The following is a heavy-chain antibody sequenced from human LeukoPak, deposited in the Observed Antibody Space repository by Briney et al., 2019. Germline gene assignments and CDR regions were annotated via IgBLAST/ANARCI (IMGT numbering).Heavy chain of an antibody. D-gene: IGHD5-12*01. V-gene: IGHV3-30*18. CDR3: AKVGVATEYYYYYYGMDV. J-gene: IGHJ6*04. Sequence: GGSLRLSCAASGFTFSSYGMHWVRQAPGKGLEGVAVISYDGSNKYYADSVKGRFTISRDNSKNTLYLRMNSLRAEDTAVYYCAKVGVATEYYYYYYGMDVWGKGTTVTVYS. CDR2: ISYDGSNK. CDR1: GFTFSSYG.